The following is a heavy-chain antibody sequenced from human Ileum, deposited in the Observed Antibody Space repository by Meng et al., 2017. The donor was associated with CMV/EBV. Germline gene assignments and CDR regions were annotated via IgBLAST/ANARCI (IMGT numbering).Heavy chain of an antibody. J-gene: IGHJ6*02. V-gene: IGHV3-23*01. D-gene: IGHD2-21*01. CDR3: AKDAGKEGVVVMSFYYYGMAV. CDR2: ISGSGGST. CDR1: GFTFSSYA. Sequence: GESLKISCAASGFTFSSYAMSWVRQAPGKGLEWVSAISGSGGSTYYADSVKGRFTISRDNSKNTLYLQMNSLRAEDTAVYYCAKDAGKEGVVVMSFYYYGMAVWGQGPMVTVSS.